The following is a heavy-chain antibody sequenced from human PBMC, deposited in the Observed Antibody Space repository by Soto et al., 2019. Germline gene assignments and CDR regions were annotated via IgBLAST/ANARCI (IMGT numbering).Heavy chain of an antibody. D-gene: IGHD1-1*01. J-gene: IGHJ2*01. CDR2: INPNSVGT. V-gene: IGHV1-2*02. CDR3: ARDFRVAQRDNSKNFLDL. CDR1: RYAFRNYF. Sequence: ASVXVSVRSSRYAFRNYFIYFILQAPGQGLDCMCWINPNSVGTCYAQKFQGRVTRTRDMSVATAYMELSSLWSDDTALYYCARDFRVAQRDNSKNFLDLWGRRTLV.